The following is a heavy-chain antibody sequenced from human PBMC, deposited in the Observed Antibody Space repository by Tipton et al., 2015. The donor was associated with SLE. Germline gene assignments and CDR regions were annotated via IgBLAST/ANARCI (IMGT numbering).Heavy chain of an antibody. D-gene: IGHD2-2*01. J-gene: IGHJ3*02. CDR3: AREDIVVVPAAAGWAFDI. V-gene: IGHV4-59*01. CDR1: GGSIRNYF. CDR2: VYDSGTT. Sequence: TLSLTCTVSGGSIRNYFWHWIRQSPGKGLEWIGYVYDSGTTKYNPSLKSRLTISVDTSKSHFSLKLTSVTAADTAIYYCAREDIVVVPAAAGWAFDIWGQGTMVTVSS.